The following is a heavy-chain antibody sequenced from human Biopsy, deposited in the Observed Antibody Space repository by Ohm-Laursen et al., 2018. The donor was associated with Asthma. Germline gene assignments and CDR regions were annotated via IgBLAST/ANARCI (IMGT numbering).Heavy chain of an antibody. CDR1: GGSISSGAYY. CDR2: IYYMGST. Sequence: SETLSLTRTVSGGSISSGAYYWSWVRQPPGKGLEWIGYIYYMGSTYYNPSLKSRVAISLDTSKNQFSLKLSSVTAADTAVYFCARRGGVRRYFDYWGQGTLVTVSS. D-gene: IGHD3-16*01. V-gene: IGHV4-30-4*01. CDR3: ARRGGVRRYFDY. J-gene: IGHJ4*02.